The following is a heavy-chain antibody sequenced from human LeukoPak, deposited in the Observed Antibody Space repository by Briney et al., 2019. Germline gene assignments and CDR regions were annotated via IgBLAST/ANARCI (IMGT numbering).Heavy chain of an antibody. J-gene: IGHJ4*02. CDR1: GYTFTGHY. D-gene: IGHD3-3*01. CDR3: AGGGGTVFGVIND. CDR2: INPNGGGT. Sequence: ASVKVSCKASGYTFTGHYIHWVRQAPGQGLEWMGWINPNGGGTNYAQKFQGRVTMTRDTSITTAYVELSRLRSDDTAVYYCAGGGGTVFGVINDWGQGTLVTVSS. V-gene: IGHV1-2*02.